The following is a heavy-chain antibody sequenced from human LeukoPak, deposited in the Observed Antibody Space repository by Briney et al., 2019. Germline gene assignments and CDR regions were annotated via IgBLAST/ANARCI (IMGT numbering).Heavy chain of an antibody. CDR2: INTNTGNP. V-gene: IGHV7-4-1*02. CDR1: GYSFTNYA. D-gene: IGHD1-7*01. CDR3: ARDYTVALGTTTYFQH. J-gene: IGHJ1*01. Sequence: ASVKVSCKASGYSFTNYALIWVRQAPGQGLEFMGWINTNTGNPTYAQGFTGRFVFSLDTSVSTAYLQIRSLKAEDTAVYYCARDYTVALGTTTYFQHWGQGTLVTVSS.